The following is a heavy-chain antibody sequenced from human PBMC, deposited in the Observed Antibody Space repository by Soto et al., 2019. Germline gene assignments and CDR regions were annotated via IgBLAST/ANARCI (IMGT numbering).Heavy chain of an antibody. Sequence: GASVKVSCKASGYTFTSYAMHWVRQAPGQRLEWMGWINAGNGNTKYSQKFQGRVTITRDTSASTAYMELSSLRSEDTAVYYCARDTVVVPAAMPGGFSYWGQGTLVTVSS. CDR3: ARDTVVVPAAMPGGFSY. D-gene: IGHD2-2*01. V-gene: IGHV1-3*01. CDR1: GYTFTSYA. CDR2: INAGNGNT. J-gene: IGHJ4*02.